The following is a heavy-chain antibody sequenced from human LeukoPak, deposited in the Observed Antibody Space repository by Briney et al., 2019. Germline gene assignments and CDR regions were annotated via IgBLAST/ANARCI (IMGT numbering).Heavy chain of an antibody. D-gene: IGHD3-22*01. CDR3: ARDATHGPDSSGYYSDY. V-gene: IGHV3-7*01. J-gene: IGHJ4*02. CDR2: IKQDGSEK. Sequence: GGSLTLSCAASGFTFSSYWLSWVRQAPPKGLERVAIIKQDGSEKYYVDSVQGRFTISRDNAKNSLYLQMNSLRGEDTAVYYCARDATHGPDSSGYYSDYWGQGTLVTVSS. CDR1: GFTFSSYW.